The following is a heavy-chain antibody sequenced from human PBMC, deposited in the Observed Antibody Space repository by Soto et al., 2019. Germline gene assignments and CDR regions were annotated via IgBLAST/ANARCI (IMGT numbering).Heavy chain of an antibody. D-gene: IGHD2-15*01. CDR2: MNPNSGNT. CDR3: GRVAGPIDY. V-gene: IGHV1-8*01. J-gene: IGHJ4*02. CDR1: GYTFTSYD. Sequence: QVQLVQSGAEVKKPGASVKVSCKASGYTFTSYDINWVRQATGQGLEWMGWMNPNSGNTGNAQRLRGRVTMTRDTAISTAYMELSSLRSEDTAVYYCGRVAGPIDYWGQGTLVTVSS.